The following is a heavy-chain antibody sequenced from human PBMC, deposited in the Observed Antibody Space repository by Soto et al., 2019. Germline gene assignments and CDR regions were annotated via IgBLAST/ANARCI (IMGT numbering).Heavy chain of an antibody. J-gene: IGHJ6*02. CDR2: IYPGDSDT. V-gene: IGHV5-51*01. CDR3: ARHVIAAAGTIGMDV. Sequence: GESLKISCKGSGYSFTSYWIGWVRQMPGKGLEWMGFIYPGDSDTRYSPSFQGQVTISADKSISTAYLQWSSLKASDTAMYYCARHVIAAAGTIGMDVWGQGTTVTVS. D-gene: IGHD6-13*01. CDR1: GYSFTSYW.